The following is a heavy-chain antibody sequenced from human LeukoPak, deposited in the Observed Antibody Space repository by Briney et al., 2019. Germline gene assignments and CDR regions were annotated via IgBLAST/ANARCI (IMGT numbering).Heavy chain of an antibody. CDR3: ARDPKLYTSGSRTHFDN. D-gene: IGHD3-10*01. V-gene: IGHV4-39*07. J-gene: IGHJ4*02. CDR1: GGSISSTSYY. Sequence: SETLSLTCTVSGGSISSTSYYWGWIRQPPGKGLEWIGSVYYSGSTYDNPSLKSRVTISVDTSKNQFSLNLSSVTAADTAVYYCARDPKLYTSGSRTHFDNWGQGTVVTVSS. CDR2: VYYSGST.